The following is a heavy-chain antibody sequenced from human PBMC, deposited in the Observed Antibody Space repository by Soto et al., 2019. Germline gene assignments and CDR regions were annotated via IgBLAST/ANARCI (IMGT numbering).Heavy chain of an antibody. Sequence: GGSLRLSCAASGFTFSSYAMSWVRQAPGKGLEWVSAISGSGGSTYYADSVKGRFTISRDNSKNTLYLQMNSLRAEDTAVYYCARQYYDFWSGYYYYFDYWGQGTLVTVSS. J-gene: IGHJ4*02. D-gene: IGHD3-3*01. V-gene: IGHV3-23*01. CDR3: ARQYYDFWSGYYYYFDY. CDR2: ISGSGGST. CDR1: GFTFSSYA.